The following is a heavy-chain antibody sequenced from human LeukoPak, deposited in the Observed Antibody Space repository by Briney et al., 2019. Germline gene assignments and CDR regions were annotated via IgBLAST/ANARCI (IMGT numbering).Heavy chain of an antibody. CDR2: VDGGGGGT. CDR3: AKDRTYYYGSGSPNYFDY. CDR1: GFSVSNNY. J-gene: IGHJ4*02. Sequence: PGGSLRLSCAVSGFSVSNNYMNWVRQAPGKGLEWVSSVDGGGGGTYYADSVKGRFTISRDNFKNTLYLQMNSLRAEDTAVYYCAKDRTYYYGSGSPNYFDYWGQGNPVTVSS. D-gene: IGHD3-10*01. V-gene: IGHV3-23*01.